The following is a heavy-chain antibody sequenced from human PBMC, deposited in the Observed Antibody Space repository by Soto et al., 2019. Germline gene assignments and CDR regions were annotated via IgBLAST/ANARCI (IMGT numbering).Heavy chain of an antibody. D-gene: IGHD4-4*01. Sequence: SETLSLTCTVSGGSISSYYWSWIRQPPGKGLEWIGYIYYSGSTNYNPSLKSRVTISVDTSKNQFSLKLSSVTAADTAVYYCARVGAYSTFYYYYYGMDVWGQGTKVTVSS. J-gene: IGHJ6*02. CDR2: IYYSGST. CDR3: ARVGAYSTFYYYYYGMDV. V-gene: IGHV4-59*01. CDR1: GGSISSYY.